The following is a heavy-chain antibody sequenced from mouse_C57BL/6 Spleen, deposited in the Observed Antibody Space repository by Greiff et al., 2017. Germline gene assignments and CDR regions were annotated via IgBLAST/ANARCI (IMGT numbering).Heavy chain of an antibody. CDR2: IYPGDGDT. J-gene: IGHJ2*01. CDR3: ARSPYGSIDY. V-gene: IGHV1-82*01. D-gene: IGHD1-1*01. Sequence: VQLQQSGPELVKPGASVKISCKASGYAFSSSWMNWVKQRPGKGLEWIGRIYPGDGDTNYNGKFKGKATLTADKSSSTAYMQLSSLTSEDSAVYFCARSPYGSIDYWGQGTTLTVSS. CDR1: GYAFSSSW.